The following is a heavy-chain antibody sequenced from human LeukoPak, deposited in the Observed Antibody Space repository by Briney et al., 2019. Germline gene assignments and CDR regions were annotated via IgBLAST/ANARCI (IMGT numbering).Heavy chain of an antibody. CDR3: ASMGAPYWFDY. D-gene: IGHD1-26*01. V-gene: IGHV3-66*02. CDR2: IYSGGST. CDR1: GFTASSNY. J-gene: IGHJ4*02. Sequence: AGGSLRLSCAASGFTASSNYMSWVRQAPGKGLEWVSVIYSGGSTYYADSVKGRFTISRDNSKNTLYLQMNSLRAEDTAVYYCASMGAPYWFDYWGQGTLVTVSS.